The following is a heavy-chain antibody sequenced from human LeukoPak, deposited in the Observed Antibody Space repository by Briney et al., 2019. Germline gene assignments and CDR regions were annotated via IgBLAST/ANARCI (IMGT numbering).Heavy chain of an antibody. CDR3: AKLLDSSGYDLDY. V-gene: IGHV3-30*18. CDR2: ISYDGSNK. CDR1: GFTFSSYG. J-gene: IGHJ4*02. Sequence: GGSLRLSCAASGFTFSSYGMHWVRQAPGKGLEWVAVISYDGSNKYYADSVKGRFTISRDNSKNTLYLQMNSLRAEDTAVYYCAKLLDSSGYDLDYWGQGTLVTASS. D-gene: IGHD3-22*01.